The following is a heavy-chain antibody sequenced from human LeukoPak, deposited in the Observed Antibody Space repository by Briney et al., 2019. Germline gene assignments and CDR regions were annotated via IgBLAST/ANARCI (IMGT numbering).Heavy chain of an antibody. V-gene: IGHV3-53*01. CDR2: LYSGGSA. D-gene: IGHD5-18*01. CDR1: GFTFSSNY. CDR3: ARGTGMVPDY. Sequence: GGSLRLSCAASGFTFSSNYMSWVRQAPGKGLEWVSVLYSGGSAYYADSVKGRFTISRDNSKNTVYLQMNSLRAEDTAVYYCARGTGMVPDYWGQGTLVTVSS. J-gene: IGHJ4*02.